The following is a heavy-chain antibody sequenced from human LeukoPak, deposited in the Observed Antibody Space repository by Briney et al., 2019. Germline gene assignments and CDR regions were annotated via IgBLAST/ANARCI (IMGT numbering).Heavy chain of an antibody. J-gene: IGHJ1*01. V-gene: IGHV3-23*01. Sequence: GGSLRLSCAASGFTFSSYGMSWVRQAPAKGLEWVSAISGSGGSTYYADSVKGRFTISRDNSKNTLYLQMNSLRAEDTAVYYCAKDVNYYDSSGYSIFQHWGQGTLVTASS. D-gene: IGHD3-22*01. CDR2: ISGSGGST. CDR3: AKDVNYYDSSGYSIFQH. CDR1: GFTFSSYG.